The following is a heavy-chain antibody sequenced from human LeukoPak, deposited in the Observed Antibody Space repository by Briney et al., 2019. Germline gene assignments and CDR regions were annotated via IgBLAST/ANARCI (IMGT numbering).Heavy chain of an antibody. CDR3: ASPYYDFWSGYSGNYYYYMDV. Sequence: TGGSLRLSCAASGFTVSSYYMSWVRQAPGKGLEWVSVIYSGGSTYYADSVKGRFTISRDNSKNTLYLQMNSLRAEDTAVYYCASPYYDFWSGYSGNYYYYMDVWGKGTTVTVSS. J-gene: IGHJ6*03. CDR2: IYSGGST. V-gene: IGHV3-66*02. CDR1: GFTVSSYY. D-gene: IGHD3-3*01.